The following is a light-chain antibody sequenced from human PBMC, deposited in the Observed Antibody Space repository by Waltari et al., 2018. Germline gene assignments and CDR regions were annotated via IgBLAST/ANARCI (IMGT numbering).Light chain of an antibody. J-gene: IGKJ1*01. CDR1: QGISNS. CDR2: AAS. Sequence: DIQMTQSPSSLSHSVGDRVTITCRAGQGISNSLAWYQQQPGTATKLLLYAASILESGVPSRFSGSGAGTEYTLTICSLQPEDFATYYCQQSYSNPPWTFGQGTKVEIK. CDR3: QQSYSNPPWT. V-gene: IGKV1-NL1*01.